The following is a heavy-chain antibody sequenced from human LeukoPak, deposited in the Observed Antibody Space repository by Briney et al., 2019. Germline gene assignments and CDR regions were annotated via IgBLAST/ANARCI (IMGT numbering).Heavy chain of an antibody. V-gene: IGHV3-9*01. CDR2: ISWNSDII. Sequence: GGSLRLSCAASGFVFHDFAMHWVRKSPGKGLEWVATISWNSDIILYADSVKGRFTISRDNDRDSLLMEMNSLRREDTALYYCVKSGGYYYMDAWGKGTTVIVSS. J-gene: IGHJ6*03. D-gene: IGHD2-15*01. CDR3: VKSGGYYYMDA. CDR1: GFVFHDFA.